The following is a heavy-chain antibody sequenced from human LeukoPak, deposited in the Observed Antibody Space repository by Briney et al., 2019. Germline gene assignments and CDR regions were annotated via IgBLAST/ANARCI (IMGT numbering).Heavy chain of an antibody. J-gene: IGHJ4*02. CDR1: GFTFSSYG. CDR2: IWYDGSNK. CDR3: ARDSPLGTYGSGSYLDY. Sequence: PGGSLRLSCAASGFTFSSYGMHWVRQAPGKGLEWVAVIWYDGSNKYYADSVKGRFTISRDNSKNTLYLQMNSLRTEDTAVYYCARDSPLGTYGSGSYLDYWGQGTLVTASS. V-gene: IGHV3-33*01. D-gene: IGHD3-10*01.